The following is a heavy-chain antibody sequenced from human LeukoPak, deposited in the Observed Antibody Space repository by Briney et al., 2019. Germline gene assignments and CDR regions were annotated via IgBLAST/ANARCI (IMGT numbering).Heavy chain of an antibody. CDR2: IWYDGSNK. J-gene: IGHJ5*02. CDR1: GFTFSSYG. D-gene: IGHD1/OR15-1a*01. Sequence: PGGSLRLSCAASGFTFSSYGMHWVRQAPGKGLEWVAVIWYDGSNKYYADSVKGRFTISRDNSKNTVYLQMNNLRNDDTAMYYCGGGKGNNYGQSWGQGTLVTVSS. CDR3: GGGKGNNYGQS. V-gene: IGHV3-33*01.